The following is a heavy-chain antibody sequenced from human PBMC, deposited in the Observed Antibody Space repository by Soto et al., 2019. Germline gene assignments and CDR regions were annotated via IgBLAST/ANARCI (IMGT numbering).Heavy chain of an antibody. J-gene: IGHJ6*02. V-gene: IGHV3-30-3*01. Sequence: LRLSCAASGFTFSNFAKHWVRQAPGKGLEWAAVLSYDGTNKYYADSVRGRFTISTDISKNTLYLEMNGLRAEDTAVYYCARGAYSNHYHYGLDVWGQGTTVTVSS. D-gene: IGHD4-4*01. CDR2: LSYDGTNK. CDR3: ARGAYSNHYHYGLDV. CDR1: GFTFSNFA.